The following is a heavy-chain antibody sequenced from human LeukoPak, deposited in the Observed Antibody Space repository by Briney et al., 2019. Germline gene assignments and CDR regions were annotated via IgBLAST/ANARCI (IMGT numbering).Heavy chain of an antibody. V-gene: IGHV4-59*01. CDR2: IYYTGST. Sequence: SETLSLTCTVSGGSISTYYWSWIRQPPGKGLEWIGYIYYTGSTNYNPSLKSRVTMSVDTSKIQFSLKLSSVTAADTAVYYCARRVARTGIYAFDIWGQGTMVTVSS. CDR1: GGSISTYY. D-gene: IGHD1-1*01. CDR3: ARRVARTGIYAFDI. J-gene: IGHJ3*02.